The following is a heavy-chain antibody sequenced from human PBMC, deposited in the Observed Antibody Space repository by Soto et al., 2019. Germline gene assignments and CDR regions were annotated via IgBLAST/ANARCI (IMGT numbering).Heavy chain of an antibody. J-gene: IGHJ4*02. D-gene: IGHD4-17*01. Sequence: QVQLQESGPGLVKPSQTLSLTCTVSGGSISSGGYYWSWIRQHPGKGLEGIGYIYYSGRTYYNPSLKSRGTISVDTSKNQFSLKLSSVTAADTAVYYCARTMGSTVTPGDYWGQGTLVTVSS. V-gene: IGHV4-31*03. CDR1: GGSISSGGYY. CDR2: IYYSGRT. CDR3: ARTMGSTVTPGDY.